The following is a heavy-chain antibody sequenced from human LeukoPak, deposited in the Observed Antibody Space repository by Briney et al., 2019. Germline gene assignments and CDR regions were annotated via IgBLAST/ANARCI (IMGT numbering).Heavy chain of an antibody. V-gene: IGHV4-59*12. Sequence: SETLSLTCTVSGGSISNYYWSWIRQPPGKGLEWIGFIYYTGSTNYNPTLKSRVTISLDTSNHQFSLKLSSVTAADTAVYYCARGVVDIVVVTAIPTSTNWFDPWGQGTLVTVSS. J-gene: IGHJ5*02. CDR1: GGSISNYY. D-gene: IGHD2-21*02. CDR2: IYYTGST. CDR3: ARGVVDIVVVTAIPTSTNWFDP.